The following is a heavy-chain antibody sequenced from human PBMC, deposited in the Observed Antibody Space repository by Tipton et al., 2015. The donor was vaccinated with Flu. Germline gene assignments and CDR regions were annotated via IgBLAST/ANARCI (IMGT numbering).Heavy chain of an antibody. V-gene: IGHV4-59*12. CDR2: IYYSGST. CDR3: ARSRDYVWGSYRYSDYDAFDI. J-gene: IGHJ3*02. D-gene: IGHD3-16*02. Sequence: TLSLTCTVSGGSISSYYWSWIRQPPGKGLEWIGYIYYSGSTNYNPSLKSRVTISVDTSKNQFSLKLSSVTAADTAVYFCARSRDYVWGSYRYSDYDAFDIWGQGTMVAVSS. CDR1: GGSISSYY.